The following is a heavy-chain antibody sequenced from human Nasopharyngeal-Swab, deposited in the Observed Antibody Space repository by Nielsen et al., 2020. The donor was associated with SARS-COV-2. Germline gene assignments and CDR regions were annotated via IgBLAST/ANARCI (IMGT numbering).Heavy chain of an antibody. D-gene: IGHD3-3*01. J-gene: IGHJ3*02. Sequence: ASVKVSCKASGYTFTSYDINWVRQATGQGLEWMGWMNPNSGNTGYAQKFQGRVTMTRNTSISTAYMELSSLRSEDTAVYYCAREILRFLEWLLPDASDIWGQGTMVTVSS. V-gene: IGHV1-8*01. CDR3: AREILRFLEWLLPDASDI. CDR1: GYTFTSYD. CDR2: MNPNSGNT.